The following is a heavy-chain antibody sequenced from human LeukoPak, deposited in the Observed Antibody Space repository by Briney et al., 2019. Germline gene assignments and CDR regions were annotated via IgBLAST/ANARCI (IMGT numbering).Heavy chain of an antibody. CDR1: GFTFSSYG. Sequence: GRSLRLSCAASGFTFSSYGMHWVRQAPGKGLEWVAIIWYDGSKSYYADSVKDRSTFSRDNSKNTVYLQMNSLRADDTAVYFCVRDRGGYHYFDYWGQGTLVTVSS. V-gene: IGHV3-33*08. CDR3: VRDRGGYHYFDY. J-gene: IGHJ4*02. D-gene: IGHD3-16*02. CDR2: IWYDGSKS.